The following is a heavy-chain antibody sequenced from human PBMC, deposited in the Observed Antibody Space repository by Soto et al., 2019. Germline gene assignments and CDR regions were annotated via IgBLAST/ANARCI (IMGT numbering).Heavy chain of an antibody. J-gene: IGHJ6*02. CDR1: GYTFTDYY. V-gene: IGHV1-2*04. Sequence: ASVKVSCKASGYTFTDYYIHWVRQAPGQGLEWMGWINPNSGGTNYAQKFQGWVTMTRDTSISTAYMELSRLRSDDTAVYYCARGNLLRYFDRYGMDVWGQGTTVTVSS. CDR2: INPNSGGT. CDR3: ARGNLLRYFDRYGMDV. D-gene: IGHD3-9*01.